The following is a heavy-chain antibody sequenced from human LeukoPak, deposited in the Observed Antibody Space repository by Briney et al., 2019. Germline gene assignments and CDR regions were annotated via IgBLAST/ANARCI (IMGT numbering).Heavy chain of an antibody. Sequence: PGGSLRLSCAASGFTFTTYWLGWVRQPPGKGLEWVANIKQDGTEKYYVDSVRGRFTISRDNAKNSLYLQMNSLKTEDTAVYYCARGGYYGSGSPHYFDYWGQGTLVTVSS. V-gene: IGHV3-7*03. CDR1: GFTFTTYW. J-gene: IGHJ4*02. D-gene: IGHD3-10*01. CDR2: IKQDGTEK. CDR3: ARGGYYGSGSPHYFDY.